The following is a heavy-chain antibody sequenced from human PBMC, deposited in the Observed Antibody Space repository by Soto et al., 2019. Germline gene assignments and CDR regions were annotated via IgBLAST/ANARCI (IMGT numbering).Heavy chain of an antibody. CDR1: GFTFSGYA. Sequence: EVRLVESGGGLVKPGGSLRLSCATSGFTFSGYALNWVRQAPGKGLEWVSSISGSGSYIYYADSVEGRFTISRDNAKESVFLEMSSLRAEDTAVYYCATIVGHRGWLDFWGQGTLVTVSS. V-gene: IGHV3-21*01. CDR2: ISGSGSYI. J-gene: IGHJ4*02. CDR3: ATIVGHRGWLDF. D-gene: IGHD2-15*01.